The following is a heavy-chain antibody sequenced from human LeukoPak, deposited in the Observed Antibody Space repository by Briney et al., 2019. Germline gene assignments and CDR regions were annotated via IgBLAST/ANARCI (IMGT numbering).Heavy chain of an antibody. CDR1: GYTFTSYG. CDR2: ISAYNGNT. D-gene: IGHD6-13*01. Sequence: GASVKVSCKASGYTFTSYGISWVRQAPGQGLEWMGWISAYNGNTNYAQKLQGRVTMTTDTSTSTAYMELRSLRSDDTAVYYCARDQPSLYSSSWYYYYYYMDVWGKGTTVTVSS. V-gene: IGHV1-18*01. J-gene: IGHJ6*03. CDR3: ARDQPSLYSSSWYYYYYYMDV.